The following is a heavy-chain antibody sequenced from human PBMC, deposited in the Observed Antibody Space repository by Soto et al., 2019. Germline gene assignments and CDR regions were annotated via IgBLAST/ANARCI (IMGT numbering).Heavy chain of an antibody. CDR1: GFTFSSYA. J-gene: IGHJ6*02. CDR3: AKGEDCGGDCYYYYYYGMVV. D-gene: IGHD2-21*02. Sequence: GGSLRLSCAASGFTFSSYAMSWVRQAPGKGLEWVSAISGSGGSTYYEDSVKGRFTISRDNSKNTLYLQMNSLRAEDTAVYYCAKGEDCGGDCYYYYYYGMVVWGQGTTVTVSS. V-gene: IGHV3-23*01. CDR2: ISGSGGST.